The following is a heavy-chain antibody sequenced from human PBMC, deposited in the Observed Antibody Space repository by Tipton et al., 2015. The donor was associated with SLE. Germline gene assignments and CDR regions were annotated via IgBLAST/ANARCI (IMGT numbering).Heavy chain of an antibody. D-gene: IGHD5-12*01. CDR2: ISGDVSRT. Sequence: SLRLSCAASGFTFSSYSMNWVRQAPGKGLEWVSRISGDVSRTSYADSAKGRFTISRDNAKNTLYLQMNSLRAEDTAVYYCARAVAPRLRSPVNYFDYWGQGTLVTVSS. V-gene: IGHV3-74*01. J-gene: IGHJ4*02. CDR1: GFTFSSYS. CDR3: ARAVAPRLRSPVNYFDY.